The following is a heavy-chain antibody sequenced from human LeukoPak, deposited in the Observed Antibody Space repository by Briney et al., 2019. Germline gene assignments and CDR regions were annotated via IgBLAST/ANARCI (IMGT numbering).Heavy chain of an antibody. CDR2: IIPIFGTA. V-gene: IGHV1-69*05. CDR1: GGTFSSYA. D-gene: IGHD3-3*01. Sequence: SVKVSCKASGGTFSSYAISWVRQAPGQGLEWMGGIIPIFGTANYAQKFQGRVTITTDESTSTAYMQLSSLRSEDTAVYYCARSDSYFWSGYYWRINWFDPWGQGTLVTVSS. J-gene: IGHJ5*02. CDR3: ARSDSYFWSGYYWRINWFDP.